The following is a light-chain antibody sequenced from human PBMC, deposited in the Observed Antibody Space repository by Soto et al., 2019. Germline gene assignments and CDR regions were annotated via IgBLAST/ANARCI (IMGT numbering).Light chain of an antibody. CDR3: CSYAGSSTRV. V-gene: IGLV2-11*01. J-gene: IGLJ3*02. Sequence: QSALTQPRSVSGSPGQSVTISCTGTSNDVGGYNYVSWYQQHPGKAPKLLISDVNKRPSGVPDRFSGSKSGNTASLIISGLQAEDEADYYCCSYAGSSTRVFGGGTQLTVL. CDR1: SNDVGGYNY. CDR2: DVN.